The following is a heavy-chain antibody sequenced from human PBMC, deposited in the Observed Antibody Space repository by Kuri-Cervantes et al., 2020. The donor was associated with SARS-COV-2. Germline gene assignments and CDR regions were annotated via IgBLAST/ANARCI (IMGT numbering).Heavy chain of an antibody. CDR3: ARDQDDFWSGYRLTFDY. D-gene: IGHD3-3*01. J-gene: IGHJ4*02. V-gene: IGHV3-30*02. CDR1: GFTFSSYG. Sequence: GESLKISCAASGFTFSSYGMHWVRQAPGKGLEWVAFIRYDGSNKYYADSVKGRSTISRDNSKNTLYLQMNSLRAEDTAVYYCARDQDDFWSGYRLTFDYWGQGTLVTVSS. CDR2: IRYDGSNK.